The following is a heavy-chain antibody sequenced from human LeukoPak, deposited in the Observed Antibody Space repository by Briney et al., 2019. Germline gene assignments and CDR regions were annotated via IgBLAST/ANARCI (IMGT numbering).Heavy chain of an antibody. CDR1: GFTFSSYG. V-gene: IGHV3-30*02. CDR3: AKRGKLFGAFDI. Sequence: GGSLRLSCAASGFTFSSYGIHWVRQAPGKGLEWVAFIRYDGSNKYYADSVKGRFTISRDNSKNTLYLQMNSLRAEDAAVYYCAKRGKLFGAFDIWGKGTMVTVSS. CDR2: IRYDGSNK. D-gene: IGHD3-16*01. J-gene: IGHJ3*02.